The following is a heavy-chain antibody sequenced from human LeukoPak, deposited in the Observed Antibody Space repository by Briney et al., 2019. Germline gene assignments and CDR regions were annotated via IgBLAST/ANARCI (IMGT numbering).Heavy chain of an antibody. V-gene: IGHV3-53*01. CDR3: ARGVATIYFDY. CDR1: GFTVSSNY. J-gene: IGHJ4*02. CDR2: IYSGGST. Sequence: GGSLRLSCAASGFTVSSNYMSWVRQAPGKGLEWVSVIYSGGSTYYAVSVKGRFTISRDNSKNTLYLQMNSLRAEDTAVYYCARGVATIYFDYWGQGTLVTVSS. D-gene: IGHD5-12*01.